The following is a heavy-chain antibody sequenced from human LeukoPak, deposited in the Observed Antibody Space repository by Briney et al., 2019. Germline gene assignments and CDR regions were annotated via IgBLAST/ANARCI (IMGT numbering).Heavy chain of an antibody. J-gene: IGHJ6*04. D-gene: IGHD3-10*02. CDR2: ISDRSGHI. CDR3: AELGITMIGGV. CDR1: GPSITTYM. V-gene: IGHV3-21*01. Sequence: GGSLRLSCAASGPSITTYMMNWVRQAPGKGLEWVSSISDRSGHIYYADSVKGRFTISRDNAKNSLSLQMNSLRAEDTAVYYCAELGITMIGGVWGKGTTVTISS.